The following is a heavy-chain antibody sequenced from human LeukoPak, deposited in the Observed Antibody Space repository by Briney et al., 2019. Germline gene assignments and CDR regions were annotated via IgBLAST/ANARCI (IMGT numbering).Heavy chain of an antibody. CDR1: GFTFSSYA. J-gene: IGHJ4*02. V-gene: IGHV3-23*01. Sequence: TGGSLRLSCAASGFTFSSYAMSWVRQAPGKGLEWVSAISGSGDSTYSTDSVKGRFTISRDNSKNTLYLQMNSLRAEDTAVYYCAKKVPANWGSYFDYWGQGTLVIVSS. D-gene: IGHD7-27*01. CDR2: ISGSGDST. CDR3: AKKVPANWGSYFDY.